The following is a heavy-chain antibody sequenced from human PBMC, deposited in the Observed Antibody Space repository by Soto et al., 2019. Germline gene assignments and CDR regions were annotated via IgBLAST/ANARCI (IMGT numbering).Heavy chain of an antibody. Sequence: GSLRLSCAASGFTFSSYGMHWVRQAPGKGLEWVAVIWYDGSNKYYADSVKGRFTISRDNSKNTLYLQMNSLRAEDTAVYYCARDISSRALRIRLWLSFPKKSDYYGMDVWGQGTTVTVSS. D-gene: IGHD5-18*01. V-gene: IGHV3-33*01. CDR2: IWYDGSNK. CDR1: GFTFSSYG. CDR3: ARDISSRALRIRLWLSFPKKSDYYGMDV. J-gene: IGHJ6*02.